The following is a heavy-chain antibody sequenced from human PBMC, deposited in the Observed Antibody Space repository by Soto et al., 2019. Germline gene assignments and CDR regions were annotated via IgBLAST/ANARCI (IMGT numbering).Heavy chain of an antibody. CDR1: GFTFSTYA. CDR3: AKERSSGWSFDY. V-gene: IGHV3-23*01. Sequence: LRLSCAASGFTFSTYAMNWVRQAPGKGLEWVSGISGSGDSTYYADSVKGRFTVSRDNSKNTLYLQMNSLRAEDTAVFYCAKERSSGWSFDYWRQGTLVTVSS. CDR2: ISGSGDST. J-gene: IGHJ4*02. D-gene: IGHD6-19*01.